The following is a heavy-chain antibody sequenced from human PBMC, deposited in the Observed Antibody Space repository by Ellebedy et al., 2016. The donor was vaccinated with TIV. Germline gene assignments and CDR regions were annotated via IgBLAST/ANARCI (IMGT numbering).Heavy chain of an antibody. J-gene: IGHJ6*02. CDR1: GYTLTGYY. D-gene: IGHD2-2*01. CDR3: AGTPLPAPDSDDYYYGMDV. CDR2: INPNSGGT. Sequence: ASVKVSXXASGYTLTGYYIHWVRQGPGQGLEWMGWINPNSGGTNSAQKFQGRVTMTRDTSISTAYMELSRLRSDDTAVYYCAGTPLPAPDSDDYYYGMDVWGQGTTVTVSS. V-gene: IGHV1-2*02.